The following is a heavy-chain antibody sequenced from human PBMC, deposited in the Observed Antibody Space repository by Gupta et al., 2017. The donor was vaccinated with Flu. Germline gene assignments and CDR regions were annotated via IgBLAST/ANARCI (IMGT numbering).Heavy chain of an antibody. D-gene: IGHD2-8*01. CDR1: GFSFGDFY. CDR2: ITSTSTYT. Sequence: QEQLVESGGGLVKPGGSLRLSCAASGFSFGDFYMTWIRQAPGKGLEWVAYITSTSTYTYYADAVKGRFTISRDNAKNTLFLQLDSLTADDTALYYCARDYEWGRGGHNWGDAFDLWGQGTPVTVSS. J-gene: IGHJ3*01. V-gene: IGHV3-11*05. CDR3: ARDYEWGRGGHNWGDAFDL.